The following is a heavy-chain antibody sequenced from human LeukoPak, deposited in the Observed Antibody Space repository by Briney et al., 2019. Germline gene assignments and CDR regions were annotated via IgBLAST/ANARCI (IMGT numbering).Heavy chain of an antibody. D-gene: IGHD2-21*02. J-gene: IGHJ6*03. Sequence: SETLSLTCTVSGGSISSGSYYWSWIRQPAGKGLEWIGRIYTSGSTKYNPSLKSRFTISVDTSKNQFSLKLSSVTAADTAVYYCARIYCGGDCRGYYYHYYMDVWGKGTTVTISS. CDR1: GGSISSGSYY. CDR2: IYTSGST. CDR3: ARIYCGGDCRGYYYHYYMDV. V-gene: IGHV4-61*02.